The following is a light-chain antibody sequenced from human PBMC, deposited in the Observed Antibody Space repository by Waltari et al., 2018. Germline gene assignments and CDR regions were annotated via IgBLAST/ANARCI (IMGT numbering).Light chain of an antibody. J-gene: IGKJ2*01. Sequence: VMTQSPATLSVSLGGRATLSCRASQSVNSNLAWYQQKPGQAPWILMYAASRRATGIPARFSGSGSGTEFTLTITSLQSEDSAVYYCQQYDKWPPMYTFGQGTKLDIK. V-gene: IGKV3-15*01. CDR1: QSVNSN. CDR2: AAS. CDR3: QQYDKWPPMYT.